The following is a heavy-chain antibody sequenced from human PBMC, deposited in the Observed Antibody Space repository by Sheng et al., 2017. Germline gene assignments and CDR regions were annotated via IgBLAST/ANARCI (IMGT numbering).Heavy chain of an antibody. CDR3: ARDPTGSIPCEGFDY. CDR1: GYTFTGYY. J-gene: IGHJ4*02. Sequence: QVQLVQSGAEVKKPGASVKVSCKASGYTFTGYYMHWVRQAPGQGLEWMGWINPNSGGTNYAQKFQGRVTMTRDTSISTAYMELSRLRSDDTAVYYCARDPTGSIPCEGFDYWGQGTLVTVSS. D-gene: IGHD2-2*02. V-gene: IGHV1-2*02. CDR2: INPNSGGT.